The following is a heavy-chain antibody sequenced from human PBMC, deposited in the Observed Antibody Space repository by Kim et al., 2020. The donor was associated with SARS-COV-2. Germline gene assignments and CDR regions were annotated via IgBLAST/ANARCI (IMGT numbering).Heavy chain of an antibody. V-gene: IGHV4-31*03. D-gene: IGHD7-27*01. CDR1: GGSVSSGGYY. Sequence: SETLSLTCTVSGGSVSSGGYYWSWIRQHPEKGLEWIGYFYYTGSTYYNLSLKSRVTISVDTSKNQFSLKLRSVTAADTAVYFCARDSALTYFDLWGQGTLVTVSS. CDR2: FYYTGST. J-gene: IGHJ4*02. CDR3: ARDSALTYFDL.